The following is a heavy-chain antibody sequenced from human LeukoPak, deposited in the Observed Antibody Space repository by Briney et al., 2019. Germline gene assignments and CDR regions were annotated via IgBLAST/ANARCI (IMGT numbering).Heavy chain of an antibody. V-gene: IGHV4-39*01. CDR3: ARPTVTWYFDL. Sequence: SETLSLTCTVSGGSISSSSYYWGWLRQLPGRGLEWIGSIYYSGSTYYNPSLKSRVTISVDTSKNQFSLKLSSVTAADTAVYYCARPTVTWYFDLWGRGTLVTVSS. J-gene: IGHJ2*01. CDR2: IYYSGST. CDR1: GGSISSSSYY. D-gene: IGHD4-11*01.